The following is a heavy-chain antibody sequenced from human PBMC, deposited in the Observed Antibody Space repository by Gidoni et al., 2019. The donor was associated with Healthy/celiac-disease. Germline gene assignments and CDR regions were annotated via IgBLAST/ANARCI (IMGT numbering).Heavy chain of an antibody. CDR1: GFTFSSYA. CDR2: ISGSGGST. J-gene: IGHJ4*02. D-gene: IGHD3-3*01. V-gene: IGHV3-23*01. Sequence: EVQLLESGGGLVQPGGSLRLSCAASGFTFSSYAMSWVRQAPGKGLEWVSAISGSGGSTYYADSVKGRFTISGDNSKNTLYLQMNSLRAEDTAVYYCAKTEVLRFLEPIDYWGQGTLVTVSS. CDR3: AKTEVLRFLEPIDY.